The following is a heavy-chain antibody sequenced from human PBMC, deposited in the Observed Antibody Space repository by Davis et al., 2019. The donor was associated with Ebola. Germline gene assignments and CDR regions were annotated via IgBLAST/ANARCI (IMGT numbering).Heavy chain of an antibody. D-gene: IGHD3-3*01. J-gene: IGHJ4*02. CDR1: GYTFTSYG. V-gene: IGHV1-18*04. CDR2: ISAYNGNT. CDR3: ARDPYTYYDFGSGYWMGAHFDY. Sequence: ASVKVSCKASGYTFTSYGISWVRQAPGQGLEWMGWISAYNGNTNYAQKLQGRVTMTTDTSTSPAYMELRRLRSDDTAVYYCARDPYTYYDFGSGYWMGAHFDYWGQGTLVTVSS.